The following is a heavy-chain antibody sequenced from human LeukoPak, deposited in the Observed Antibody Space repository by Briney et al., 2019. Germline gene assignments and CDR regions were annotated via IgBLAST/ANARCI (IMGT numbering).Heavy chain of an antibody. V-gene: IGHV5-10-1*01. Sequence: HGESLKISCKGSGYSFTNCWISWVRQMPGKGLEWMGRIDPSDSYTNYSPSFQGHITISADKSISTAYLQWSSLKASDTAMYYCARERDDYNVYFDYWAQGILVTVSS. CDR1: GYSFTNCW. CDR2: IDPSDSYT. CDR3: ARERDDYNVYFDY. D-gene: IGHD5-24*01. J-gene: IGHJ4*02.